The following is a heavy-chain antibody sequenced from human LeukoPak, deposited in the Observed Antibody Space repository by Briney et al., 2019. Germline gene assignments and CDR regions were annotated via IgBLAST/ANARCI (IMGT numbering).Heavy chain of an antibody. CDR1: GIAVSSNY. J-gene: IGHJ4*02. Sequence: GGSLRLSCAASGIAVSSNYMSWVRQAPGKGLEWVSILYSGGTTYYADSVKGRFTTSRHNSKNTLYLQMNSLRAEDTAIYYCARGYGSSWFDDWGQGTLVTVSS. CDR2: LYSGGTT. CDR3: ARGYGSSWFDD. V-gene: IGHV3-53*04. D-gene: IGHD6-13*01.